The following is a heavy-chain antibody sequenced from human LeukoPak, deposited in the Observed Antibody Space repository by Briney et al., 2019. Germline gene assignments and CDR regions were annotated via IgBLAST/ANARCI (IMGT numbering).Heavy chain of an antibody. CDR1: GYTFTDYY. D-gene: IGHD3-22*01. J-gene: IGHJ4*02. Sequence: ASVKVSCKTSGYTFTDYYMHWVRQAPGQGLDGMGWINPNSGGTNSAQKFQGRVTMTRDTSVSTAYMELSRLTSDDTAVYHCARGSDSSGYPGFWGQGTLVTVSS. V-gene: IGHV1-2*02. CDR2: INPNSGGT. CDR3: ARGSDSSGYPGF.